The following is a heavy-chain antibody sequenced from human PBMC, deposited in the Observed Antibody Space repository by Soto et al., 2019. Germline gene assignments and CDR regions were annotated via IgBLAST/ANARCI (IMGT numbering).Heavy chain of an antibody. V-gene: IGHV3-30-3*02. CDR1: GFTFRSYP. CDR2: VSYDGITK. D-gene: IGHD3-3*01. CDR3: TKEGLFWSGSFDS. J-gene: IGHJ4*02. Sequence: GGSLRLSCAASGFTFRSYPMHWVRQAPGKGLEWVAIVSYDGITKYADSVKGRFTISRDNSNNTLFLQMNSLRTEDTAVYYCTKEGLFWSGSFDSWGQGTLVAVSS.